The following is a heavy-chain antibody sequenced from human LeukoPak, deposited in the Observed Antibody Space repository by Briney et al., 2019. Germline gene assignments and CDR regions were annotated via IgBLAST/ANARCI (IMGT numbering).Heavy chain of an antibody. V-gene: IGHV4-31*03. CDR1: GGSISSGGYS. CDR2: IYYSGST. D-gene: IGHD5-24*01. Sequence: SETLSLTCTVSGGSISSGGYSWSWIRQHPGKGLEWIGYIYYSGSTYYNPSLKSRVTISVDTSKNQFSLKLSSVTAADTAVYYCARDRLEGFDYWGQGTLVTVSS. J-gene: IGHJ4*02. CDR3: ARDRLEGFDY.